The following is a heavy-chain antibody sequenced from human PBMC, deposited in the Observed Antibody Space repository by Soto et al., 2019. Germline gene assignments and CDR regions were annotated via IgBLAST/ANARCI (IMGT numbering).Heavy chain of an antibody. Sequence: QVQLVQSGGEVKKPGASVKVSCKASGDTVTKYGISWVRQAPGQGLEWLGWISFYNGHKNYALKFQDRTTFTTDTSTSTAYMELRSLTSDDTAVYYCASATSIAVAGKETWGQGTLVTVSS. CDR2: ISFYNGHK. J-gene: IGHJ4*02. CDR3: ASATSIAVAGKET. D-gene: IGHD6-19*01. CDR1: GDTVTKYG. V-gene: IGHV1-18*01.